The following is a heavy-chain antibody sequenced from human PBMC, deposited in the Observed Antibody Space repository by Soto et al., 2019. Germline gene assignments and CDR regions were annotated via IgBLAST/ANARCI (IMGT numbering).Heavy chain of an antibody. CDR1: GYTFTSYY. J-gene: IGHJ4*02. D-gene: IGHD2-21*02. Sequence: ASVKVSCKASGYTFTSYYMHWVRQAPGQGLEWMGGIIPIFGTANYAQKFQGRVTITRDTSASTAYMELSSLRSEDTAVYYCARSIVVVTAADYWGQGTLVTVSS. CDR3: ARSIVVVTAADY. V-gene: IGHV1-46*01. CDR2: IIPIFGTA.